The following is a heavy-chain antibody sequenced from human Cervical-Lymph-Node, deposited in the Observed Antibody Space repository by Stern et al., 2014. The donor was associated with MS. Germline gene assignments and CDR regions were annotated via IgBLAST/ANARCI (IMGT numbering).Heavy chain of an antibody. CDR2: IYPGDSDT. Sequence: EVQLEESGAEGKQPGESLKISCKGCGYSFTANWIAWVRQMPGKGLEWMGIIYPGDSDTRYSPSFQGQVTISADKSISTAYLQWSSLKASDTAMYYCARDYGDYAFDYWGQGTLVTVSS. CDR3: ARDYGDYAFDY. CDR1: GYSFTANW. V-gene: IGHV5-51*01. D-gene: IGHD4-17*01. J-gene: IGHJ4*02.